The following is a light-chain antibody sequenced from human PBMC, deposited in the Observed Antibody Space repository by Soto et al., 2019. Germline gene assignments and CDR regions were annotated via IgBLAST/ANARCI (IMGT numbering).Light chain of an antibody. CDR3: ETWDSNTRV. Sequence: QSVLTQSSSASASLGSSVKLTCTLSSGHSSYIIAWHQQQPGKAPRYLMKLEGSGSYNKGSGVPDRFSGSSSGADRYLTISNLQFEDEANYYCETWDSNTRVVVGGTKLTVL. CDR1: SGHSSYI. J-gene: IGLJ2*01. CDR2: LEGSGSY. V-gene: IGLV4-60*02.